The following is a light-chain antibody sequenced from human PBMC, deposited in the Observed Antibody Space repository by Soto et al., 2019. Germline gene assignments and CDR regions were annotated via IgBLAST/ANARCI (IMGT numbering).Light chain of an antibody. CDR1: SSDVGDYDF. J-gene: IGLJ1*01. Sequence: QSALTQPRSVSGSPGQSVTISCTATSSDVGDYDFVSWYQQHPAKAPKLMIYDVSKRPSGVPDRFSGSRSGNTASLTISGLQAEDEADYYCCSYAGSYTLYVFGTGTKVTV. CDR2: DVS. CDR3: CSYAGSYTLYV. V-gene: IGLV2-11*01.